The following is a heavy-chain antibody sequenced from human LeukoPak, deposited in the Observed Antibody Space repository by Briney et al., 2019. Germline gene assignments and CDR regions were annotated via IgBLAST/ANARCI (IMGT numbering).Heavy chain of an antibody. CDR3: ARGGLRVMVYRLYYMDV. J-gene: IGHJ6*03. CDR1: GYTFTGYY. Sequence: ASVKVSCKASGYTFTGYYIHWVRQAPGQGLEWMGWINPNTGDTKYAQKFQGGVTMTRDTSISTAYMELTRLRSDDTAVYYCARGGLRVMVYRLYYMDVWGKGTTVTVSS. V-gene: IGHV1-2*02. D-gene: IGHD2-8*01. CDR2: INPNTGDT.